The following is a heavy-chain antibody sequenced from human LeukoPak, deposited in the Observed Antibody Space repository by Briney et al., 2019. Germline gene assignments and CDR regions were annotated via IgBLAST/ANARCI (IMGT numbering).Heavy chain of an antibody. V-gene: IGHV4-31*03. J-gene: IGHJ4*02. CDR3: AREDSGYGTPDLVHYFDY. CDR1: GGSINSGGYY. CDR2: IYYSGST. D-gene: IGHD5-12*01. Sequence: PSETLSLTCTVSGGSINSGGYYWSWIRQHPGKGLEWIGYIYYSGSTYYNPSLKSRVTISVDTSKNQFSLKLSSVTAADTAVYYCAREDSGYGTPDLVHYFDYWGQGTLVTVSS.